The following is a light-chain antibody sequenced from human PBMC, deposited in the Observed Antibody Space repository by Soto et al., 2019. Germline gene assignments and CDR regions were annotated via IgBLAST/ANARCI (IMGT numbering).Light chain of an antibody. CDR2: DDS. CDR3: QSYDSSLGHV. Sequence: QSALTQPASVSGSPGQSIAISCTGTSSDVGAYNYVSWYQQHPGKAPKLMVYDDSNRPSGVPDRFSGSKSGTSASLAISGLQAEDEADYYCQSYDSSLGHVFGTGTKVTVL. CDR1: SSDVGAYNY. J-gene: IGLJ1*01. V-gene: IGLV2-14*03.